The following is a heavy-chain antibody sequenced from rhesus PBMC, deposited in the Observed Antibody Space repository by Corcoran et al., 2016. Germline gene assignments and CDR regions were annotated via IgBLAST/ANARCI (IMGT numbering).Heavy chain of an antibody. CDR2: IHGKPRST. D-gene: IGHD6-13*01. Sequence: QVQLQESGPGLVKPSETLPLSCAVSGASISINYWSWIRQAPGKGLERVGHIHGKPRSTYFNPTLKSQVTLSIDTSKNQFSLNQNAVTAADTAVYYCARDSSNIADVYYWGQGVLVTVSS. V-gene: IGHV4S2*01. CDR3: ARDSSNIADVYY. J-gene: IGHJ4*01. CDR1: GASISINY.